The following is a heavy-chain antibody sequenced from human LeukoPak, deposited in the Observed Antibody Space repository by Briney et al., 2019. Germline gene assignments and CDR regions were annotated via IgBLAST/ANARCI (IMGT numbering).Heavy chain of an antibody. CDR3: AKGGYCSSTSCYTPGDFDY. Sequence: SGGSLRLSCAASGFTFNNYAMIWVRQAPGKGLEWVSAISGSAISTYDADSVKGRFTISRDNSKNTLYLQMNSLRAEDTAVYYCAKGGYCSSTSCYTPGDFDYWGQGTLVTVSS. V-gene: IGHV3-23*01. CDR2: ISGSAIST. CDR1: GFTFNNYA. D-gene: IGHD2-2*02. J-gene: IGHJ4*02.